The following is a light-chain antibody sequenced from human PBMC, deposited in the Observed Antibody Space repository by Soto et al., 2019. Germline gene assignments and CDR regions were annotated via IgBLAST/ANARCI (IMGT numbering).Light chain of an antibody. V-gene: IGKV1-5*03. CDR2: TTS. Sequence: DIQVTQSPSTLSASVGDRVTISCRASQSIDRWLAWYQQMPGKAPHLLIYTTSSLEGGVPPRFSGSGSGTEFTLTISGLQPDDFATYYCQQYKAYPYTFAQGTKVDIK. CDR3: QQYKAYPYT. J-gene: IGKJ2*01. CDR1: QSIDRW.